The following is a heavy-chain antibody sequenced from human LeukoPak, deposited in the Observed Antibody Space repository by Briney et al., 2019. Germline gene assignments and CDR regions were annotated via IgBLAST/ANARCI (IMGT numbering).Heavy chain of an antibody. Sequence: PGGSLRLSCAVSGFTFYDYAMHWVRRAPGKGLESWSGMSWNSGSIGYADSGKGRFTIYKNHAKNSLYLHINRLRPQNTPFYYCAKDPAYEWPNFTTFDSWGQGTLVTVSS. V-gene: IGHV3-9*01. CDR3: AKDPAYEWPNFTTFDS. D-gene: IGHD3-3*01. J-gene: IGHJ4*02. CDR1: GFTFYDYA. CDR2: MSWNSGSI.